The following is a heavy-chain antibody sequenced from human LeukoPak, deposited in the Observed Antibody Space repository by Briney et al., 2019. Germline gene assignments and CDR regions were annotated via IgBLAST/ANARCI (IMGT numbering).Heavy chain of an antibody. CDR2: IREDGGHT. CDR3: AKDNYADYASGGVDWYFDL. V-gene: IGHV3-7*03. Sequence: GGSLRLSCVTSGFTFTNHWMSWVRQAPGKGLEWVANIREDGGHTNYVDSVKGRFTISRDNSKNTLFLQMNSLRAEDTGVYFCAKDNYADYASGGVDWYFDLWGRGTLVTVSS. D-gene: IGHD4-17*01. J-gene: IGHJ2*01. CDR1: GFTFTNHW.